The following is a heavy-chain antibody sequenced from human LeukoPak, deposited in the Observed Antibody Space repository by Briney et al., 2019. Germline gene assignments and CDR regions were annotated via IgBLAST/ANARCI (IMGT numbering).Heavy chain of an antibody. D-gene: IGHD3-10*01. V-gene: IGHV3-9*03. CDR2: ISWNSDRT. Sequence: QAGGSLRLSCAASGFTFDECAMHWVRQAPGKAVEWVSGISWNSDRTAYADSVKGRFTISRDNAKNSLYLQMNSLRPEDMALCYCVKDRGAFGELLWVDYWGQGTLVTVSS. J-gene: IGHJ4*02. CDR1: GFTFDECA. CDR3: VKDRGAFGELLWVDY.